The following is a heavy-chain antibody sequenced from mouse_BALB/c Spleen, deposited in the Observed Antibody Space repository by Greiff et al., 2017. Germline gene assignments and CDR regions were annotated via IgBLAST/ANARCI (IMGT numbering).Heavy chain of an antibody. J-gene: IGHJ2*01. Sequence: QVQLQQSGAELVRPGTSVKISCKASGYTFTNYWLGWVKQRPGHGLEWIGDIYPGGGYTNYNEKFKGKATLTADTSSSTAYMQLSSLTSEDSAVYFCARGTGTRRYFDDWGQGTTLTVSS. V-gene: IGHV1-63*02. CDR1: GYTFTNYW. D-gene: IGHD4-1*01. CDR2: IYPGGGYT. CDR3: ARGTGTRRYFDD.